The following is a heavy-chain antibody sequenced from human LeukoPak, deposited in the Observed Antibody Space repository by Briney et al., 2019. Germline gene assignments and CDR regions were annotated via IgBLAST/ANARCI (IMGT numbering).Heavy chain of an antibody. CDR1: GFTFSRNW. CDR2: INSDGSST. Sequence: PGGSLRLSCAASGFTFSRNWMHWVRQAPGKGLVWVSRINSDGSSTRYADSAKGRFTISRDNAKNTLYLQMNSLGAEDTAVYFRTRESYNDGNFDYWGQGTLVTVSS. V-gene: IGHV3-74*01. CDR3: TRESYNDGNFDY. D-gene: IGHD3-10*01. J-gene: IGHJ4*02.